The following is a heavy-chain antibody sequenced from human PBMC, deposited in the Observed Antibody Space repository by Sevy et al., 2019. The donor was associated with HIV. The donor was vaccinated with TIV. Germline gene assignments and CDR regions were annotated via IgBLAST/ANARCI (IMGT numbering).Heavy chain of an antibody. D-gene: IGHD3-10*01. CDR3: GRDGGFRGGIDLYPN. J-gene: IGHJ4*02. CDR1: GFTFDDYG. CDR2: ITWNGDYA. V-gene: IGHV3-20*04. Sequence: GGSLRLSCAASGFTFDDYGMGWVRQVPGRGLEWVSGITWNGDYANYGDSVKGRFTISRDNAKNSLYLQMDSLTAEDTALYYCGRDGGFRGGIDLYPNWGQGTLVTVSS.